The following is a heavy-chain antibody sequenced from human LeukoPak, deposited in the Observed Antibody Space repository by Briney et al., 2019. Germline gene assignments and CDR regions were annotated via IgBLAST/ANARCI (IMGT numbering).Heavy chain of an antibody. J-gene: IGHJ4*02. Sequence: GGSLRLSCAASGFTFSSYSMNWVRQAPGKGLEWVASISGTSGYKHYADSVQGRFTISRDNAKKSLHLEMDSLRAEDTAVYYCVRGEYSSGWYDFFDSWGQGTLVTVSS. V-gene: IGHV3-21*01. CDR2: ISGTSGYK. CDR3: VRGEYSSGWYDFFDS. CDR1: GFTFSSYS. D-gene: IGHD6-19*01.